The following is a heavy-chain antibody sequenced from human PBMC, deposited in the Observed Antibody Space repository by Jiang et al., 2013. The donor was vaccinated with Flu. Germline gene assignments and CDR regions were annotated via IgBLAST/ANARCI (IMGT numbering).Heavy chain of an antibody. CDR3: AKTPFFSGTYSSY. CDR2: ISANGVGT. D-gene: IGHD1-26*01. V-gene: IGHV3-23*01. Sequence: EWVSAISANGVGTYYSDSVKGRFTISRDNSKNTLYLQMNSLRAEDTAVYYCAKTPFFSGTYSSYWGQGTLVTVSS. J-gene: IGHJ4*02.